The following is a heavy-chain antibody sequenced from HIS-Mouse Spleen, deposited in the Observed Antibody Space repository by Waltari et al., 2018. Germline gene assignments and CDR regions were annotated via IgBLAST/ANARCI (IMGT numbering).Heavy chain of an antibody. CDR1: GFPLSTSA. D-gene: IGHD6-13*01. J-gene: IGHJ6*02. Sequence: QVQLVASGGGLVQPGRSLRLACAAPGFPLSTSATHWVHQAPGKGLEWVAVISYDGSNKYYADSVKGRFTISRDNSKNTLYLQMNSLRAEDTAVYYCARDPAAEDHYGMDVWGQGTKV. CDR3: ARDPAAEDHYGMDV. V-gene: IGHV3-30-3*01. CDR2: ISYDGSNK.